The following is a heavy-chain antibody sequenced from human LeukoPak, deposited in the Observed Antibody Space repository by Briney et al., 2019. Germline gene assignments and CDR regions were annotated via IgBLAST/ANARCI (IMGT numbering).Heavy chain of an antibody. CDR1: EFTFIYYA. CDR2: ISGSGDST. Sequence: YPGGSLRLSCEGSEFTFIYYAMSWVRQAPGKGLEWVSTISGSGDSTDYADSVKGRFTISRDNSKNTLFLQMNSLRAEDTAVYYCARDLGGVTDYWGQGTLVTVSS. D-gene: IGHD2-21*02. V-gene: IGHV3-23*01. J-gene: IGHJ4*02. CDR3: ARDLGGVTDY.